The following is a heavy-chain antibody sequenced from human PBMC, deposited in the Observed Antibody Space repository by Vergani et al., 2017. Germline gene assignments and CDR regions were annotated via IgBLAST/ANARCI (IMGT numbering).Heavy chain of an antibody. Sequence: QLQLQESGPGLVKPSETLSLTCTVSGGSISSSSYYWGWIRQPPGKGLEWIGSIYYSGSTYYNPSLKSRVTISVDTSKNQFSLKLSSVTAADTAVYYCAELVVVAATRPFDYWGQGTLVTVSS. D-gene: IGHD2-15*01. V-gene: IGHV4-39*01. CDR2: IYYSGST. CDR1: GGSISSSSYY. CDR3: AELVVVAATRPFDY. J-gene: IGHJ4*02.